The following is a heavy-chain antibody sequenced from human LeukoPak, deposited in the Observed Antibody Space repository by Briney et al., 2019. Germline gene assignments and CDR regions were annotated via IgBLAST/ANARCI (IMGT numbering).Heavy chain of an antibody. D-gene: IGHD3-3*01. J-gene: IGHJ6*03. CDR3: ASGTYDFWSGYGGRARVDYYYMDV. CDR1: GGTFSSYA. Sequence: ASVKVSCKASGGTFSSYAISWVGQAPGQGREWMGGIIPIFGTANYAQKFQGRVTITTDESTSTAYMELSSLGSEDKAVYYCASGTYDFWSGYGGRARVDYYYMDVWGKGTTVTVSS. V-gene: IGHV1-69*05. CDR2: IIPIFGTA.